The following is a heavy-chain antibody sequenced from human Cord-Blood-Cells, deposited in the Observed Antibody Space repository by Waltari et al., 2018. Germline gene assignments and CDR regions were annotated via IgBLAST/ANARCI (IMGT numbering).Heavy chain of an antibody. CDR3: ARRGITYYYYYYMDV. CDR1: GFTFSSYW. J-gene: IGHJ6*03. CDR2: IKQDGSEK. D-gene: IGHD3-16*01. V-gene: IGHV3-7*01. Sequence: EVQLVVSGGGLVQPGGSLRLSCAASGFTFSSYWMSWVRQAPGKGLEWVANIKQDGSEKYYVDSVKGRFTISRDNAKNSLYLQMNSLRAEDTAVYYCARRGITYYYYYYMDVWGKGTTVTVSS.